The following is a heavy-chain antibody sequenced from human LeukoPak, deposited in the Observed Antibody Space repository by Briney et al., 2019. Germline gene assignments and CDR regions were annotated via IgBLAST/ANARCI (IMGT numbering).Heavy chain of an antibody. Sequence: GSLRLSWAASGFTFSSYWMSWGRQAPGKGLEWVSAISGSGGNTYYADSVKGRFTISRDNSQNPLYLQMNSLRAEDTAVYCCAKDRRAGSYDYWGQGTLVTVSP. D-gene: IGHD3-10*01. CDR3: AKDRRAGSYDY. CDR2: ISGSGGNT. J-gene: IGHJ4*02. CDR1: GFTFSSYW. V-gene: IGHV3-23*01.